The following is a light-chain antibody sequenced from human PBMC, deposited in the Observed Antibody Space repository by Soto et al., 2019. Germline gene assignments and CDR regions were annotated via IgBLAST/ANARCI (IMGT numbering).Light chain of an antibody. CDR3: SSYTGSSINTVV. CDR2: EVS. Sequence: QSVLTQPASVSGSPGQSITICCTGTSSDVGKYNYVSWYQQHPAKAPKLMIFEVSNRPSGVSNRFSGSKSGNTASLTISGLQAEDEAEYYCSSYTGSSINTVVFGGGTKLTVL. V-gene: IGLV2-14*01. CDR1: SSDVGKYNY. J-gene: IGLJ2*01.